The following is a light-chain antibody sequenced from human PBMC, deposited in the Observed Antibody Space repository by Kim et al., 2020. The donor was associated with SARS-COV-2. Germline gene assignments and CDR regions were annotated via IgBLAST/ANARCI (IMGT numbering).Light chain of an antibody. Sequence: DIMMTQSPDSLAVSLGERATINCKSSQSVLSSSNNQNSLAWYQQKPAQPPKLLIYWASTRESGVPDRFSGSGSGTDFTLTITSLQAEDVAVYYCQQYYSAPDTFGQGTRLEI. CDR2: WAS. CDR1: QSVLSSSNNQNS. V-gene: IGKV4-1*01. CDR3: QQYYSAPDT. J-gene: IGKJ2*01.